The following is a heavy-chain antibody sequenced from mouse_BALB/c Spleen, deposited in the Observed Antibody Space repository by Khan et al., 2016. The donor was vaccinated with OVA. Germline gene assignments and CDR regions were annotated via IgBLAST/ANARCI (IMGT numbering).Heavy chain of an antibody. CDR2: ISTYYGAA. D-gene: IGHD1-3*01. V-gene: IGHV1S137*01. CDR1: GYTFTDFA. Sequence: QVQLQQSGAELVRPGVSVKLSCKGSGYTFTDFAMHWVKQSHAKSLEWIGVISTYYGAATYNQKFKGKATMTVDQSSSIAFMELAILTSDDSAIYYGARGSGNSLCAYWGQGTLVTVSA. J-gene: IGHJ3*01. CDR3: ARGSGNSLCAY.